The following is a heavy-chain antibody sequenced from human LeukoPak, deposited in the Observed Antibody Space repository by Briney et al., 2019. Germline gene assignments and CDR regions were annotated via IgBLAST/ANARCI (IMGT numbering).Heavy chain of an antibody. CDR1: GYTFTSYY. Sequence: ASVKVSCKASGYTFTSYYMHWVRQAPGQGLEWMGIINPSGGSTSYAQKFQGRVTTTRDTSTSTVYMELSSLRSEDTAVYYCARDIGQLPLLDYWGQGTLVTVSS. D-gene: IGHD2-2*01. V-gene: IGHV1-46*01. CDR3: ARDIGQLPLLDY. CDR2: INPSGGST. J-gene: IGHJ4*02.